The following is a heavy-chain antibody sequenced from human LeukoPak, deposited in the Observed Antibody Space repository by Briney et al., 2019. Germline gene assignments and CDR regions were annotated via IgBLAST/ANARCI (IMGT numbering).Heavy chain of an antibody. J-gene: IGHJ4*02. V-gene: IGHV3-21*01. Sequence: GGSLRLSCAASEFTFSSYSMNWVRQAPGKGLEWVSSISSSSVYKYYADSVKGRFTISRDNAKNSLYLQMNSLRAEDTAVYYCAREFYFDYWGQGTLVTVSS. CDR1: EFTFSSYS. CDR2: ISSSSVYK. CDR3: AREFYFDY.